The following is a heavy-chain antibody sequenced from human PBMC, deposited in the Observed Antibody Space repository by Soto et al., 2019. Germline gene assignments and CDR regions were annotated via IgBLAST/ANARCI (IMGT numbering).Heavy chain of an antibody. V-gene: IGHV1-58*01. CDR2: LVVGTGNT. Sequence: SVKVSCKTSGFTFRSSAVQWVRQARGQRLEWIGWLVVGTGNTNYAQKFQQRVTISSDRSTNTVSMELSSLTSEDTAAYYCATGAYCSGGSCSDYYYYYYGMDLWGQGTTVTVSS. CDR3: ATGAYCSGGSCSDYYYYYYGMDL. D-gene: IGHD2-15*01. CDR1: GFTFRSSA. J-gene: IGHJ6*02.